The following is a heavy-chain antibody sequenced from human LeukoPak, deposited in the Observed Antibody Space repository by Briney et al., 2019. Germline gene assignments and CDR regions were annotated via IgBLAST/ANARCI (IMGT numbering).Heavy chain of an antibody. CDR1: GYTFTSYD. D-gene: IGHD3-10*01. V-gene: IGHV1-8*01. Sequence: GASVKVSCKASGYTFTSYDINWVRQATGQGLEWMGWMNPNSGNTGYAQKFQGRVTMTRDTSTSTVYMELSSLRSEDTAVYYCARAWDYYGSGSYIPSNWFDPWGQGTLVTVSS. J-gene: IGHJ5*02. CDR2: MNPNSGNT. CDR3: ARAWDYYGSGSYIPSNWFDP.